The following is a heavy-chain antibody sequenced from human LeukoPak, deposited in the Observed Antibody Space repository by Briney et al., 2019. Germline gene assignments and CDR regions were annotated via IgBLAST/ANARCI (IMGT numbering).Heavy chain of an antibody. Sequence: GGSLRLSCAASGFIVSSKYMSWVRQAPGKGLEWVSTVYSNDDTYYADPVKGRFSISRDKSKNTLYLQMNSLRAEDTAVYYCAREPYSYYGGNSDWFDPWGQGTLVTVSS. CDR2: VYSNDDT. J-gene: IGHJ5*02. CDR1: GFIVSSKY. V-gene: IGHV3-53*01. D-gene: IGHD4-23*01. CDR3: AREPYSYYGGNSDWFDP.